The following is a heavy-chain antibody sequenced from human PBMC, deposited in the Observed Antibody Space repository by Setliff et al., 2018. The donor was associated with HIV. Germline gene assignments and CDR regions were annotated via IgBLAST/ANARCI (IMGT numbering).Heavy chain of an antibody. CDR1: GDTFNNYY. Sequence: GASVKVSCKASGDTFNNYYIYWVRQAPGQGLEWMGMINPRGETTNYAQKFQGRVTMTRDTSTSTAYMELRSLRSDDTAVYYCARDGVGNYYGSGSCPDYWGQGTLVTVSS. CDR2: INPRGETT. V-gene: IGHV1-46*02. CDR3: ARDGVGNYYGSGSCPDY. J-gene: IGHJ4*02. D-gene: IGHD3-10*01.